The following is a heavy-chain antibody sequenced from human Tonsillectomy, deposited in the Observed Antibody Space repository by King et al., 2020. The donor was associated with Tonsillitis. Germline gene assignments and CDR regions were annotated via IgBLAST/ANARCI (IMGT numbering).Heavy chain of an antibody. CDR3: ARPKVAGSRGVGAFDI. V-gene: IGHV5-51*01. CDR2: IYPGDSDT. D-gene: IGHD6-19*01. J-gene: IGHJ3*02. Sequence: QLVQSGAEVKKPGESLKISCKGSGYSFTSYWIGWVRQMPGKGLEWMGIIYPGDSDTRYSPSFQGQVTILADKSISTAYLQWSSLKASDTAIYYCARPKVAGSRGVGAFDIWGQGTMVTVSS. CDR1: GYSFTSYW.